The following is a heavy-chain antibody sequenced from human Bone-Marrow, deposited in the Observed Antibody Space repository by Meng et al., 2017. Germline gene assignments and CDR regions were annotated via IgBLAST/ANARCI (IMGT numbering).Heavy chain of an antibody. J-gene: IGHJ4*02. CDR2: IYTSGST. Sequence: SETLSLTCTVSGGSISSYYWSWIRQPPGKGLEWIGRIYTSGSTNYNPSLKSRVTISVDTSKNQFSLKLSSVTAADTAVYYCAREGWYYYDSSGYYRAYWGQGTLVTVSS. CDR1: GGSISSYY. V-gene: IGHV4-4*08. CDR3: AREGWYYYDSSGYYRAY. D-gene: IGHD3-22*01.